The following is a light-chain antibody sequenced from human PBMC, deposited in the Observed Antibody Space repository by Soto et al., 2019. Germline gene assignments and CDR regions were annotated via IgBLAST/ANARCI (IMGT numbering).Light chain of an antibody. J-gene: IGKJ1*01. V-gene: IGKV1-5*01. CDR1: QSISSW. Sequence: DIQMTQSPSTLSASVGDRVTITCRASQSISSWLAWYQQKPGKAPKLLIYDASSLESGVPSRFSGSGSGTAFTLTISSLQPDDFATYDCQQYNSYSTWTFGQGTKVEIK. CDR2: DAS. CDR3: QQYNSYSTWT.